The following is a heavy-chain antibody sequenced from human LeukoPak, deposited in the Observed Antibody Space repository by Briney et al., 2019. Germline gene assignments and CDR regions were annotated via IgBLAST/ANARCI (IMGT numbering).Heavy chain of an antibody. CDR1: GFTFSSYA. D-gene: IGHD6-13*01. Sequence: GGSLRLSCAASGFTFSSYAMSWVRQAPGKGLEWVSAISGSGGSTYYADSVKGRFTISRDNSKNTLYLQMNSLRAEDTAVYYCAKDPVSSSSWSPVSNWGQGTLVTVSS. CDR2: ISGSGGST. CDR3: AKDPVSSSSWSPVSN. V-gene: IGHV3-23*01. J-gene: IGHJ4*02.